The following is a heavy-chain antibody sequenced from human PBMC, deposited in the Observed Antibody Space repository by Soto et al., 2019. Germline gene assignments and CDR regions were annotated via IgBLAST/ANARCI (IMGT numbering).Heavy chain of an antibody. V-gene: IGHV1-8*01. Sequence: QVRVVQSGAEVKKPGASVRVSCKTSGYTFTDYDINWVRQAPGQGLEWMGWVSPDHGNAGYAQQFEGRVTMTSDTSISTVCPELTNLRSEDTAVYYCAVTTGYWGQGTKVTVSS. J-gene: IGHJ4*02. CDR1: GYTFTDYD. CDR3: AVTTGY. D-gene: IGHD4-17*01. CDR2: VSPDHGNA.